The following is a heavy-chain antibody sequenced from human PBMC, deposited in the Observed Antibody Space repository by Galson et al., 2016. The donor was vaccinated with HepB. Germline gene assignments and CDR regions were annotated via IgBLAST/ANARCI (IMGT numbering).Heavy chain of an antibody. V-gene: IGHV3-13*01. CDR2: MRPAGDK. Sequence: SLRLSCAISGFTFNDYDMHWVRQGTGESLEWVANMRPAGDKYYPGSVKGRFTVSRESAKNSFYLQMDSLRAGDSGVYYCASGPHWNHAYWGQGTLVTV. CDR3: ASGPHWNHAY. J-gene: IGHJ4*02. CDR1: GFTFNDYD. D-gene: IGHD1-1*01.